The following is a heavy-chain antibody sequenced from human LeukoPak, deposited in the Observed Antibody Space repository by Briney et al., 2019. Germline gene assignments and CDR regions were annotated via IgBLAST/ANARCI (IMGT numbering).Heavy chain of an antibody. V-gene: IGHV3-33*06. D-gene: IGHD3-10*01. J-gene: IGHJ5*02. CDR3: AKDCVGTQALEP. Sequence: GGSLRLSCAASGFTFSSYGMHWVRQAPGKGLEWVAVIWYAGSNKYYADSVKGRFTISRDNSKNTLYLQMNSLRAEDTAVYYCAKDCVGTQALEPWGQGTLVTVSS. CDR2: IWYAGSNK. CDR1: GFTFSSYG.